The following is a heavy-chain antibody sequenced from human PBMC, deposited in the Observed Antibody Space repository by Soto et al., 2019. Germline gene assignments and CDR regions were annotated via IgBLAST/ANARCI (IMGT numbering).Heavy chain of an antibody. CDR1: GYTFTSYY. Sequence: SVKVSCKASGYTFTSYYMHWVRQAPGQGLEWMGGIIPIFGTANYAQKFQGRVTITADESTSTAYMELSSLRSEDTAVYYCAVVLRFFHDAFDIWGQGTMVTVSS. CDR2: IIPIFGTA. J-gene: IGHJ3*02. CDR3: AVVLRFFHDAFDI. V-gene: IGHV1-69*13. D-gene: IGHD3-3*01.